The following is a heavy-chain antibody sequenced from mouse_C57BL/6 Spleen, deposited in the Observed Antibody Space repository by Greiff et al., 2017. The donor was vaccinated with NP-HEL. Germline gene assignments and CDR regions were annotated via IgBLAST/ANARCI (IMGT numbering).Heavy chain of an antibody. CDR2: ISSGSSTI. CDR1: GFTFSDYG. V-gene: IGHV5-17*01. CDR3: ARPGLTMIKSWFAY. D-gene: IGHD2-4*01. J-gene: IGHJ3*01. Sequence: EVQVVESGGGLVKPGGSLKLSCAASGFTFSDYGMHWVRQAPEKGLEWVAYISSGSSTIYYADTVKGRFTISRDNAKNTLFLQMTSLRSEDTAMYYCARPGLTMIKSWFAYWGQGTLVTVSA.